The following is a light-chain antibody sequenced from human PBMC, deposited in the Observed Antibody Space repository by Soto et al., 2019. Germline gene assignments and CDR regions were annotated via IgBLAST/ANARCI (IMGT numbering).Light chain of an antibody. CDR2: TVS. V-gene: IGKV2-30*01. CDR3: MQGIHWPIT. Sequence: DVVMTQSPLSLPVPLGQPASISCRSSQGLVLSDGNTYLSWFHQRPGQSPRRLIYTVSNRDSGVPARFSGSGSGTDFTLKISRVEAEDVGVYYCMQGIHWPITFGQGTRLEIK. J-gene: IGKJ5*01. CDR1: QGLVLSDGNTY.